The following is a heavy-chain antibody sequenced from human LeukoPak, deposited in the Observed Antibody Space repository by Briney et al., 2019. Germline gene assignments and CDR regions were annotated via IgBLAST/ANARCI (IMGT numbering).Heavy chain of an antibody. CDR1: GFTVSSNY. Sequence: PGGSLRLPCAASGFTVSSNYMSWVRQAPGKGLEWVSVIYSGGSTYYADSVKGRFTISRDNSKNTLYLQMNSPRAEDTAVYYCAREGYGDLANYWGQGTLVTVSS. J-gene: IGHJ4*02. CDR3: AREGYGDLANY. D-gene: IGHD4-17*01. CDR2: IYSGGST. V-gene: IGHV3-53*01.